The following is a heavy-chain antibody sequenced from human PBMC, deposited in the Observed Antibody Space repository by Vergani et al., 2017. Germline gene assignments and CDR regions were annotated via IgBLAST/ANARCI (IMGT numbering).Heavy chain of an antibody. CDR1: GFTFYDYA. Sequence: VQLLESGGGLVQPGGSLRLSCAASGFTFYDYALHWVRQAPGKGVEWVSGISWNSGIIGYVDYVKGRFTISRDNAKNSLYLQMNSLRAEDTAVYYCARALLFWGMCAFDIWGQGTMVTVSS. J-gene: IGHJ3*02. CDR3: ARALLFWGMCAFDI. CDR2: ISWNSGII. D-gene: IGHD3-10*01. V-gene: IGHV3-9*01.